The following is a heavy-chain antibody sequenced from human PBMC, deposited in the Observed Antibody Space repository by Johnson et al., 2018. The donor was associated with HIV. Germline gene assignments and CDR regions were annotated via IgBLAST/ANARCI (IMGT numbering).Heavy chain of an antibody. Sequence: VQLVESGGGVVQPGRSLRLSCVASGFTVSGNYMNWVRQAPGKGLEWVSRINSKTDGGTKDYAAPVKGRFTISRDDSKNTLYLQMNSLKTEDTAVYYCTTEPAAILWFREVGRDALDIWGQVTMVTVSS. D-gene: IGHD3-10*01. CDR3: TTEPAAILWFREVGRDALDI. CDR2: INSKTDGGTK. J-gene: IGHJ3*02. V-gene: IGHV3-15*01. CDR1: GFTVSGNY.